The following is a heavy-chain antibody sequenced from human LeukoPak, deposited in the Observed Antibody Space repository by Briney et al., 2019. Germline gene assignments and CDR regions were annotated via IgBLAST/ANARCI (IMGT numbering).Heavy chain of an antibody. J-gene: IGHJ4*02. CDR1: GLTFRSYA. V-gene: IGHV3-23*01. CDR3: AKITMVTTPNY. Sequence: GGSLRLSCAASGLTFRSYAMSWVRQASGKGLEWVSAISGSGGNTYYADSVKGWFTISRDNSKNTLYLQMNNLRAEDTAVYYCAKITMVTTPNYWGQGTLVTVSS. D-gene: IGHD4-17*01. CDR2: ISGSGGNT.